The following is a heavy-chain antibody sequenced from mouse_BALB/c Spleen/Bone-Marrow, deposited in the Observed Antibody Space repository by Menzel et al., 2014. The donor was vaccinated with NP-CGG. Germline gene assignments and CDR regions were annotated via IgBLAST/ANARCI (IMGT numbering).Heavy chain of an antibody. J-gene: IGHJ2*01. V-gene: IGHV1-69*02. D-gene: IGHD1-1*01. CDR3: TRSYGSSYEYYFDY. Sequence: VKLMESGAELVRPGASVKLSCKASGYTFTSYWINWVKQRPGQGLEWIGNIYPSDSYTNYNQKFKDKATLTVDKSSSTAYMQLSSPTSEGSAVYYCTRSYGSSYEYYFDYWGQGTTLTVSS. CDR1: GYTFTSYW. CDR2: IYPSDSYT.